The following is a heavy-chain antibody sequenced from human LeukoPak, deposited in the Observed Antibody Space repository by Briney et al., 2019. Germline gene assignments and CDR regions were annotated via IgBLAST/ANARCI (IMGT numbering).Heavy chain of an antibody. CDR1: GFTLSSYW. V-gene: IGHV3-7*03. J-gene: IGHJ6*04. CDR3: ARETYYGTMDV. D-gene: IGHD3-22*01. CDR2: IKQDGSEK. Sequence: PGGSLRLSCAASGFTLSSYWMSWVSQAPGKGMEWVANIKQDGSEKYYVDSVKGRFTISRDNAKNSLYLQMNSLRAEDTAVYYCARETYYGTMDVWGKGTTVTVSS.